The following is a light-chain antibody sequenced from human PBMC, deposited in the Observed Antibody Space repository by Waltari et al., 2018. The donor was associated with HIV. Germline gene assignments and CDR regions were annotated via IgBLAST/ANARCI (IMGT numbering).Light chain of an antibody. V-gene: IGLV1-51*02. Sequence: QFVLTLPPSVSAAPGQTLTTSCSGTSTNIRNHYVSRSQQLPGTAPRLRIYENDRRPSGISDRVSGSKSGTSATLGITGLQTGDEADYYCGTWDSGLTMTWVFGGGTKVTVL. CDR2: END. CDR3: GTWDSGLTMTWV. CDR1: STNIRNHY. J-gene: IGLJ3*02.